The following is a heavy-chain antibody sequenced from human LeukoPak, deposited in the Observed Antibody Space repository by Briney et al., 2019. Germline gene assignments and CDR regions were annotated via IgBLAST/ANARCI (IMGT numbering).Heavy chain of an antibody. CDR1: GFTVSSNY. J-gene: IGHJ4*02. V-gene: IGHV3-66*02. CDR2: IYSGGST. Sequence: VQPGGSLRLSCAASGFTVSSNYMSWVRQAPGKGLEWVSVIYSGGSTYYADSVKGRFTISRDNSKNTLYLQMNSLRAEDTAVYYCARDGFVGYSSGWLDYWGQGTLVTVSS. CDR3: ARDGFVGYSSGWLDY. D-gene: IGHD6-25*01.